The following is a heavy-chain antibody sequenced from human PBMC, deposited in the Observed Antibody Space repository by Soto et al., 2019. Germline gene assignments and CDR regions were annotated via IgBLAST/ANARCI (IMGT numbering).Heavy chain of an antibody. CDR1: GYTFTSYC. D-gene: IGHD2-15*01. V-gene: IGHV1-46*03. J-gene: IGHJ2*01. CDR3: ARGGHVVVVAATNWYFDL. Sequence: QVQLVQSGAEVKKPGASVKVSCKASGYTFTSYCMHWVRQAPGQGLEWMGIFNPSGGSTSYAQKFQGRVTMTRDTSTSTVYMELSSLRSEDTAVYYCARGGHVVVVAATNWYFDLWGRGTLVTVSS. CDR2: FNPSGGST.